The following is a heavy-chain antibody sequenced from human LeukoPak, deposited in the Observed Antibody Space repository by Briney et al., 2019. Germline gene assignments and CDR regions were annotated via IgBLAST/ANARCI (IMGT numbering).Heavy chain of an antibody. CDR3: ARDYSLCGGDCSDNWFDP. J-gene: IGHJ5*02. V-gene: IGHV4-30-4*01. Sequence: SETLSLTCTVSGGSISSGDYYWSWIRQPPGKGLEWIGYIYYSGSTYYNPSLKSRITISVDTSKNQFSLKLISVTAADTAVYYCARDYSLCGGDCSDNWFDPWGQGTLVTVSS. CDR2: IYYSGST. D-gene: IGHD2-21*02. CDR1: GGSISSGDYY.